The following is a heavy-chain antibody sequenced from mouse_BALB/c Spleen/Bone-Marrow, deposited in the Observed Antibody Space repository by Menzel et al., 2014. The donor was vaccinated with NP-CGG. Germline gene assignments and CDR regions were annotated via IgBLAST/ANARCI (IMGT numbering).Heavy chain of an antibody. V-gene: IGHV10-1*02. CDR1: GFTFNTYA. Sequence: EVMLVESGGGLAQPKGSLKLSCAASGFTFNTYAMNWVRQAPGKGLEWAARIRSKSNNYATYYADSVKDRFTISRDDSQSMLYLQMNNLNAEDTAKYYSVRHDNGGYYAMDYWGQGTSVTVSS. CDR2: IRSKSNNYAT. J-gene: IGHJ4*01. CDR3: VRHDNGGYYAMDY. D-gene: IGHD6-1*01.